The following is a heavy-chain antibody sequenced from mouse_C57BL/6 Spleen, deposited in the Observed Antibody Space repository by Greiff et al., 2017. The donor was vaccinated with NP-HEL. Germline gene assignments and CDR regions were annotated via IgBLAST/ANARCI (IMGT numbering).Heavy chain of an antibody. CDR1: GYAFSSYW. CDR2: IYPGDGDT. CDR3: AREDYYDSPWFAY. D-gene: IGHD1-1*01. V-gene: IGHV1-80*01. Sequence: QVQLQQSGAELVKPGASVKISCKASGYAFSSYWMNWVKQRPGKGLEWIGQIYPGDGDTNYNGKFKGKATLTADKSSSTAYMQLSSLTSEDSAVYFCAREDYYDSPWFAYWGQGTLVTVSA. J-gene: IGHJ3*01.